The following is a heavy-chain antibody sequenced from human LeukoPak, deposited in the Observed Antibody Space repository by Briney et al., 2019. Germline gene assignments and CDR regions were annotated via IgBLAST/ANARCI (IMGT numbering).Heavy chain of an antibody. CDR2: ISGSGGST. V-gene: IGHV3-23*01. Sequence: GGSLRLSCAASGFTFSSYGMSWVRQAPGKGLEWVSAISGSGGSTYYADSVKGQFTISRDNSKNTLYLQMNSLRAEDTAVYYCARDRSYDFWSGYFHDYWGQGTLVTVSS. J-gene: IGHJ4*02. CDR1: GFTFSSYG. D-gene: IGHD3-3*01. CDR3: ARDRSYDFWSGYFHDY.